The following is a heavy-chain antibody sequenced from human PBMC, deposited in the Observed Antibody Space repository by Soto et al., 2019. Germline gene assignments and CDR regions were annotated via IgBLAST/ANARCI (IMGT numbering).Heavy chain of an antibody. V-gene: IGHV3-23*01. CDR1: GFTFSSYA. D-gene: IGHD2-2*01. CDR3: AKDMYNIVVVPAAMLP. CDR2: ISGSGGST. Sequence: GGSLRLSCAASGFTFSSYAMSWVRQAPGKGLEWVSAISGSGGSTYYADSVKGRFTISRDNSKNTLYLQMNSLRAEDTAVYYCAKDMYNIVVVPAAMLPWGQGTLVTV. J-gene: IGHJ5*02.